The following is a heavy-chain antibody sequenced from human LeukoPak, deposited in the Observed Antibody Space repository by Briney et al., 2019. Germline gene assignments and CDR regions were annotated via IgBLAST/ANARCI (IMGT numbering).Heavy chain of an antibody. D-gene: IGHD3-22*01. V-gene: IGHV1-46*01. CDR2: INPSGGST. Sequence: GASVEVSCKASGYTFTSYYLYWVRQAPGQGLEWMGVINPSGGSTTSAQKFQGRVTMTRDTSTSTVYMELRSLRSEDTAVYYCARGPGPADDGGGYCFDYWGQGTLVTVSS. CDR3: ARGPGPADDGGGYCFDY. CDR1: GYTFTSYY. J-gene: IGHJ4*02.